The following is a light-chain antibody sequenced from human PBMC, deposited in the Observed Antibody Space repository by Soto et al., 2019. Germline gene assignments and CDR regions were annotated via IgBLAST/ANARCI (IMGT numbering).Light chain of an antibody. J-gene: IGLJ1*01. CDR1: SSNIGAGYD. V-gene: IGLV1-40*01. CDR2: TNN. Sequence: QPVLTQPPSVSGAPGQSVTISCTGSSSNIGAGYDVHWYLQLPGSAPQLLVYTNNNRPSGVPDRFSGSASGTSASLAITGLQAEDEADYYCQSYDNRLSGYVFGTGTKLTVL. CDR3: QSYDNRLSGYV.